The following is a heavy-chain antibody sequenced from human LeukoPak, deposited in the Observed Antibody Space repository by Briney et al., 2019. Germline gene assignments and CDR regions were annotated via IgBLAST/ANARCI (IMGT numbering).Heavy chain of an antibody. J-gene: IGHJ4*02. V-gene: IGHV3-48*01. CDR2: ISSSSSTI. CDR1: GFTFSSYS. CDR3: ARDQGTAMVTRPDY. D-gene: IGHD5-18*01. Sequence: PGGSLRLSCAASGFTFSSYSMNWVRQAPGKGLEWVSYISSSSSTIYYADSVKGRFTISRDNAKNSLYLQMNSLRAEDTAVYYCARDQGTAMVTRPDYWGQGTLVTVSS.